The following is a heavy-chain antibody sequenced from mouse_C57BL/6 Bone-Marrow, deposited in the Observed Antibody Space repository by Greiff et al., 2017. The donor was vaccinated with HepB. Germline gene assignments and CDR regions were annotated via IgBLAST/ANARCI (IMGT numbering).Heavy chain of an antibody. D-gene: IGHD1-1*01. CDR2: IYPGSGST. CDR1: GYTFTSYW. J-gene: IGHJ1*03. CDR3: ARPGSSYDWYFDV. V-gene: IGHV1-55*01. Sequence: VQGVESGAELVKPGASVKMSCKASGYTFTSYWITWVKQRPGQGLEWIGDIYPGSGSTNYNEKFKSKATLTVDTSSSTAYMQLSSLTSEDSAVYYCARPGSSYDWYFDVWGTGTTVTVSS.